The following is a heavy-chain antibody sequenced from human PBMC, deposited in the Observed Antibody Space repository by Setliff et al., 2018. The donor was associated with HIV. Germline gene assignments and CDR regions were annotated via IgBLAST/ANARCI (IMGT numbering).Heavy chain of an antibody. CDR1: GGSFTSRSYY. V-gene: IGHV4-39*01. J-gene: IGHJ5*02. Sequence: SETLSLTCTVSGGSFTSRSYYWGWIRQPPGKGLEWIGSIFYSWITYYNPSLKSRVTISVDTSKNQFSLNLTSVTAADTAVYYCARGWGAGSYSRPSWFDPWGQGTLVTVSS. CDR3: ARGWGAGSYSRPSWFDP. D-gene: IGHD3-10*01. CDR2: IFYSWIT.